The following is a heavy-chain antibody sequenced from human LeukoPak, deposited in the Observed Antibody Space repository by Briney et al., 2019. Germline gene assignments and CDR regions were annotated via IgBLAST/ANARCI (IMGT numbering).Heavy chain of an antibody. CDR1: GFTFSSYA. Sequence: GGSLRLSCVASGFTFSSYAMGWVRQAPGKRPEWVSSLTDSGGTTYYVDSVKGRFTISRDNSKNTLYLQMNSLRAEDTAVYYCARDPEYSSSLADYWGQGTLVTVSS. V-gene: IGHV3-23*01. CDR2: LTDSGGTT. D-gene: IGHD6-6*01. J-gene: IGHJ4*02. CDR3: ARDPEYSSSLADY.